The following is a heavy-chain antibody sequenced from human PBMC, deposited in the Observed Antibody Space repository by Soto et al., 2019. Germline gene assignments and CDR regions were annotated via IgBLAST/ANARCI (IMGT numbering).Heavy chain of an antibody. V-gene: IGHV3-9*01. CDR2: ISWNSGSI. CDR3: AKSQHYYGSGSPNYYYYMDV. J-gene: IGHJ6*03. CDR1: GFTFDDYA. Sequence: PGGSLRLSCAASGFTFDDYAMHWVRQAPGKGLEWVSGISWNSGSIGYADSVKGRFTISRDNAKNSLYLQMNSLRAEDTALYYCAKSQHYYGSGSPNYYYYMDVWGKGTTVTVSS. D-gene: IGHD3-10*01.